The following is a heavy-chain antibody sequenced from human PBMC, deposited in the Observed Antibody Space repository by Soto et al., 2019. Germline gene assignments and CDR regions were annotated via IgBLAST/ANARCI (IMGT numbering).Heavy chain of an antibody. CDR2: TSYRFRWYN. J-gene: IGHJ6*02. CDR1: GDSVSINIAA. D-gene: IGHD6-13*01. V-gene: IGHV6-1*01. CDR3: ARHADSSSWYKVPKYGMDV. Sequence: SQTLSLTCAISGDSVSINIAAWNWIRLSSLRGLEWLARTSYRFRWYNDCAVSMRSRITVNPDTSKNQFSLKLSSVTAADTAVYYCARHADSSSWYKVPKYGMDVWGQGTTVTVSS.